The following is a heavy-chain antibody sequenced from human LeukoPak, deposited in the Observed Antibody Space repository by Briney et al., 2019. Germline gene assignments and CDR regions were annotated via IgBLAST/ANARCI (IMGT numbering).Heavy chain of an antibody. D-gene: IGHD2-21*02. Sequence: SETLSLTCTVSGGSISNNNYYWAWIRQPPGKGLEWIGEINHRGSINYNPSLKSRVTISVDTSKNQFSLKLSSVTAADTAVYFCASVVVVTAIWSYWGQGTLVTVSS. J-gene: IGHJ4*02. CDR2: INHRGSI. V-gene: IGHV4-39*07. CDR1: GGSISNNNYY. CDR3: ASVVVVTAIWSY.